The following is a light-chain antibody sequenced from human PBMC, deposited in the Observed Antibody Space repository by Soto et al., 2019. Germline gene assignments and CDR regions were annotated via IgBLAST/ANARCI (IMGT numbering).Light chain of an antibody. CDR1: TNDIGGYNY. Sequence: QSALTQPASVSGSPGQSITISCSGTTNDIGGYNYVSWYQHHPGKVPKVIIYEVRNRPSGVSNRFSGAKSGNTATLTISGLQDEDEADYYCCSYTIRATLVFGGGTKVTVL. J-gene: IGLJ3*02. CDR3: CSYTIRATLV. CDR2: EVR. V-gene: IGLV2-14*01.